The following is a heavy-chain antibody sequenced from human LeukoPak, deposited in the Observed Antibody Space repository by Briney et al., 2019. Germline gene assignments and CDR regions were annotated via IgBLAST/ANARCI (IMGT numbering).Heavy chain of an antibody. CDR1: GFTFSSNS. J-gene: IGHJ4*02. D-gene: IGHD2-15*01. CDR3: ARDSGYCSGGSCYIFDY. CDR2: ISSSSSYI. Sequence: KPGGSLRLSCAASGFTFSSNSMNWVRQPPGTGMERVSFISSSSSYIYYADSVKGRFTISRDNAKNSLYLQMNSLRAEDTAVYYCARDSGYCSGGSCYIFDYWGQGTLVTVSS. V-gene: IGHV3-21*01.